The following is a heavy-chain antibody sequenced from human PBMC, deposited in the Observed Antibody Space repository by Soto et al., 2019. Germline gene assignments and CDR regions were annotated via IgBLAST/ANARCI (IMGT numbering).Heavy chain of an antibody. J-gene: IGHJ6*02. CDR2: IIPILGIA. D-gene: IGHD3-10*01. V-gene: IGHV1-69*02. Sequence: GASVKVSCKASGGTFSSYTISWVRQAPGQGLEWMGRIIPILGIANYAQKFQGRVTITADKSTSTAYMELSSLRSEDTAVYYCAIRITMVRGVIGYYYGMDAWGQGTTVTVSS. CDR3: AIRITMVRGVIGYYYGMDA. CDR1: GGTFSSYT.